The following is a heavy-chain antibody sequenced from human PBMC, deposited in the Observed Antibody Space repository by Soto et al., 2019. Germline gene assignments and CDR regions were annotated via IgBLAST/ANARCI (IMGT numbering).Heavy chain of an antibody. D-gene: IGHD3-3*01. CDR1: GYSFTSYW. CDR2: IYPGDSDT. J-gene: IGHJ6*02. Sequence: GESLKISCKGSGYSFTSYWIGWVRQMPGKGLEWMGIIYPGDSDTRYSPSFQGQVTISADKSISTAYLQWSSLKASDTAMYYCARHGGCPYYDFWWWGRMDVWGQGTTVTVSS. V-gene: IGHV5-51*01. CDR3: ARHGGCPYYDFWWWGRMDV.